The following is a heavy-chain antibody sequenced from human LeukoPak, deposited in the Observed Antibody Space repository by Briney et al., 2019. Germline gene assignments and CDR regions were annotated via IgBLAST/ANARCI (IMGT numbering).Heavy chain of an antibody. J-gene: IGHJ3*02. CDR2: INPNSGDT. CDR1: GYTFTGYY. CDR3: ARTLVVINDAFDI. V-gene: IGHV1-2*02. D-gene: IGHD3-22*01. Sequence: ASVKVSCNTSGYTFTGYYIHWVRQAPGQGLEWMGWINPNSGDTNYAQKFQGRVSMTGDTSISTAYMELSRLRSDDTAVYYCARTLVVINDAFDIWGQGTMVTVSS.